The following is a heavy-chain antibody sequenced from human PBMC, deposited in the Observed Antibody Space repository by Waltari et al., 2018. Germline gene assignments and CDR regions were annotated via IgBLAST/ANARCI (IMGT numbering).Heavy chain of an antibody. V-gene: IGHV4-34*01. J-gene: IGHJ4*02. CDR2: INHRGST. D-gene: IGHD6-19*01. Sequence: QVQLQQWGAGLLKPSETMSLTCAVYGGSFSGYYWSWIRQPPGKGREWIGEINHRGSTNYNPSLKSRVTISVDTSKNQFSLKLSSVTAADTAVYYCARGIAVADWGQGTLVTVSS. CDR1: GGSFSGYY. CDR3: ARGIAVAD.